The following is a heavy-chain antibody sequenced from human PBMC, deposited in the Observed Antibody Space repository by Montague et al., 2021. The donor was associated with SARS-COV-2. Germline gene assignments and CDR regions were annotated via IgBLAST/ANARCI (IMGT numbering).Heavy chain of an antibody. V-gene: IGHV4-59*08. D-gene: IGHD2-15*01. CDR3: ARHYSATLPAVY. J-gene: IGHJ4*02. Sequence: SETLSLTCTVSGGSISSFYWSWFRQPQGKGLEWIGYISDSGSTNYNPSLTRRVTMSVDTSKNQFSLKVNSVTAADTAVYYCARHYSATLPAVYWGQGTLVTVSS. CDR2: ISDSGST. CDR1: GGSISSFY.